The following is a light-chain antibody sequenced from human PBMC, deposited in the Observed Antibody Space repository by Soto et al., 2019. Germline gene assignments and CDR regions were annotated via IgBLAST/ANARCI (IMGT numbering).Light chain of an antibody. J-gene: IGKJ3*01. CDR1: QGIRND. Sequence: AIQMTQSPSSLSASVGDRVTITCRASQGIRNDLGWYQQKPGKAPNLLIYAASTLQSGVPSRFSGSGSGTDFTLTISILQPEDFATYYCLQDYNYPFTFGPGTKLDIK. CDR2: AAS. V-gene: IGKV1-6*01. CDR3: LQDYNYPFT.